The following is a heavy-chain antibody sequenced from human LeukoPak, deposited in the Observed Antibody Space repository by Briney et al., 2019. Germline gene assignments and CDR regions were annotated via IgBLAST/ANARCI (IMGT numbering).Heavy chain of an antibody. V-gene: IGHV3-30*18. J-gene: IGHJ3*02. CDR2: ISYDGSNK. D-gene: IGHD3-22*01. CDR1: GFTFSTYG. Sequence: GGSLRLSCAASGFTFSTYGIHWVRQAPGKGLEWVAVISYDGSNKYYADSVKGRFTISRDNSKNTLYLQMNSLRAGDTAVYYCAKSTHSSGYGDSFDIWGQGTMVTVSS. CDR3: AKSTHSSGYGDSFDI.